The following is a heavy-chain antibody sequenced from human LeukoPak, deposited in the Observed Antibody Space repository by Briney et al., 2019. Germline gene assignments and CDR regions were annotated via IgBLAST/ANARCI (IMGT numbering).Heavy chain of an antibody. CDR2: IYHSGST. V-gene: IGHV4-4*02. CDR1: GGSISSSNW. CDR3: ARVVDIVVVVAATPISYWYFDL. D-gene: IGHD2-15*01. Sequence: SGTLSLTCAVSGGSISSSNWWSWVRQPPGKGPEWIGEIYHSGSTNYNPSLKSRVTISVDKSKNQFSLKLSSVTAADTAVYYCARVVDIVVVVAATPISYWYFDLWGRGTLVTVSS. J-gene: IGHJ2*01.